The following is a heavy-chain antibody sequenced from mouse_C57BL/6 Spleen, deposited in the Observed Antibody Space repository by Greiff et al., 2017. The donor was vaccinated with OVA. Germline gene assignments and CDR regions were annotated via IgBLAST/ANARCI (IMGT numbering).Heavy chain of an antibody. Sequence: QVQLLQSGAELARPGASVKLSCKASGYTFTSYGISWVKQSTGQGLEWIGAICPRSGNTYYHEKFKGKATMTADTSSSTTYLVLRSLTSEDSTVYFCAIWEDYDGAYYAMDYWGQGTSVTVSS. CDR3: AIWEDYDGAYYAMDY. D-gene: IGHD2-4*01. CDR1: GYTFTSYG. CDR2: ICPRSGNT. J-gene: IGHJ4*01. V-gene: IGHV1-81*01.